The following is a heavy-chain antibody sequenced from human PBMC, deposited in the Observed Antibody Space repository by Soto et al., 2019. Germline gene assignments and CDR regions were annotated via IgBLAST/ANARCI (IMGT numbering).Heavy chain of an antibody. CDR3: TRDFTWSEVY. CDR2: ISASSSSI. J-gene: IGHJ4*02. V-gene: IGHV3-48*02. CDR1: GCTISSNY. D-gene: IGHD3-3*01. Sequence: PAGSQRLSCAASGCTISSNYMSWIRQAPEKGLEWVAYISASSSSIYDADSVKGRFTISRDNAKNSLYLQMNSLRDEDTAVYYGTRDFTWSEVYWGQGVQVTVS.